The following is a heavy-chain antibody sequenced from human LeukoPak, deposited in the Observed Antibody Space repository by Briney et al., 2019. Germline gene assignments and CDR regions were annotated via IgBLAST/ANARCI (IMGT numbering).Heavy chain of an antibody. J-gene: IGHJ4*02. D-gene: IGHD2-2*01. Sequence: PSQTLSLTCTVSGGSISSGGYYWSWIRQPPGKGLEWIGYIYYSGSAYYNPSLKSRVTMSVDRSKNQFSLKLCSVTAADTAVYYCARSTPVTYYFDYWGQGALVTVSS. CDR3: ARSTPVTYYFDY. V-gene: IGHV4-30-2*01. CDR2: IYYSGSA. CDR1: GGSISSGGYY.